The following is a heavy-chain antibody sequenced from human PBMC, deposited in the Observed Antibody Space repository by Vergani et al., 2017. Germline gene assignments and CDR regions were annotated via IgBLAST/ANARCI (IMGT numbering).Heavy chain of an antibody. Sequence: EVQLVQSGAEVKKPGESLKISCKASGYSFTSYWNGWVRQRPGKGLEWMGIIYPGDSDTRYSPSFQGQVTISADKSISTAYLQWSSLKAADTAMYYCARRGRGYCSSSSCYIIDYWGQGTLVTVSS. CDR1: GYSFTSYW. D-gene: IGHD2-2*02. J-gene: IGHJ4*02. V-gene: IGHV5-51*03. CDR2: IYPGDSDT. CDR3: ARRGRGYCSSSSCYIIDY.